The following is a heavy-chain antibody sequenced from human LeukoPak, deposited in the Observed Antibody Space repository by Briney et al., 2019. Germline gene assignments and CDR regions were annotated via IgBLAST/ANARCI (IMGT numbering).Heavy chain of an antibody. CDR3: ARVVTGTTYYYYYMDV. CDR2: ISSSGSTI. CDR1: GFTFSDYY. J-gene: IGHJ6*03. V-gene: IGHV3-11*01. Sequence: PGGSLRLSCAASGFTFSDYYMCWIRQAPGKGLEWVSYISSSGSTIYYADSVKGRFTISRDNAKNSLHLQMNSLRAEDTAVYYCARVVTGTTYYYYYMDVWGKGTTVTVSS. D-gene: IGHD1-7*01.